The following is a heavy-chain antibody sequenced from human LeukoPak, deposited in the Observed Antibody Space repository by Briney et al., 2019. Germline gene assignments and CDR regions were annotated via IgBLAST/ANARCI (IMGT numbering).Heavy chain of an antibody. CDR3: ARGGIQLWSTLYNWFDP. J-gene: IGHJ5*02. Sequence: SEPLSLTCAVYGGSFSGYYWSWIRQPPGKGLEWIGEINHSGSTNYNPSLKSRVTISVDTSKNQFSLKLSSVTAADTAVYYCARGGIQLWSTLYNWFDPWGQGTLVTVSS. CDR2: INHSGST. D-gene: IGHD5-18*01. CDR1: GGSFSGYY. V-gene: IGHV4-34*01.